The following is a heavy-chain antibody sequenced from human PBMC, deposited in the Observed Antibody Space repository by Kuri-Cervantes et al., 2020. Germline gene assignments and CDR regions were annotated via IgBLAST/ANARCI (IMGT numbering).Heavy chain of an antibody. D-gene: IGHD4-17*01. Sequence: GGSLRLSCAASGFTFSSYAMHWVRQAPGKGLEWVAVISYDGSNKYYADSVKSRFTISRDNSKNTLYLQMNSLRAEDTAVYYCASPHDYGDYYGMDVWGQGTTVTVSS. J-gene: IGHJ6*02. CDR3: ASPHDYGDYYGMDV. V-gene: IGHV3-30-3*01. CDR1: GFTFSSYA. CDR2: ISYDGSNK.